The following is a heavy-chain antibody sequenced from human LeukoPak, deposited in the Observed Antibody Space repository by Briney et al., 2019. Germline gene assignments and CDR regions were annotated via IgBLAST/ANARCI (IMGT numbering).Heavy chain of an antibody. D-gene: IGHD4-11*01. Sequence: PGGSLRLSCAASGFTFSSYAMSWVRQAPGKGLEWVSAISGSGGSTYYADSVKGRFTISRDNSKNTLYLQMNSLRAEDTAVYYCAKTSSRTTVTTTYFDYWGQGTLVTVSS. CDR1: GFTFSSYA. J-gene: IGHJ4*02. CDR3: AKTSSRTTVTTTYFDY. CDR2: ISGSGGST. V-gene: IGHV3-23*01.